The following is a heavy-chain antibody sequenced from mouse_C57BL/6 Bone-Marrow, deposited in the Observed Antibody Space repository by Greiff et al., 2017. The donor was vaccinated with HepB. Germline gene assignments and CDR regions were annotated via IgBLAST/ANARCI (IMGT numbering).Heavy chain of an antibody. CDR3: ARRYGSSYGY. Sequence: QVQLQQPGAELVKPGASVKLSCKASGYTFTSYWMHWVKQRPGQGLEWIGMIHPNSGSTNYNEKFKSKATLTVDKSSSTAYMQLSSLTSEDAAVYYCARRYGSSYGYWGQGTTLTVSS. CDR2: IHPNSGST. D-gene: IGHD1-1*01. J-gene: IGHJ2*01. V-gene: IGHV1-64*01. CDR1: GYTFTSYW.